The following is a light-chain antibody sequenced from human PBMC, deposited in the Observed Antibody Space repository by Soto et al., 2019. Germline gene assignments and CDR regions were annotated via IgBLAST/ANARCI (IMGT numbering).Light chain of an antibody. CDR3: QQYDDLLLT. CDR2: DAS. J-gene: IGKJ5*01. V-gene: IGKV1-33*01. CDR1: QDIGTS. Sequence: DIQMTQSPSSLYASVGDRVTITCQASQDIGTSVNWYQHKEGKAPDLLIYDASFLQRGVPSRFSGSGSGTHFTVTIRTLQPEDICTYYCQQYDDLLLTFGQGQRVEI.